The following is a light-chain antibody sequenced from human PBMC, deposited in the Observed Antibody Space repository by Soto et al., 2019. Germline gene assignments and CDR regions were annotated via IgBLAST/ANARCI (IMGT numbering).Light chain of an antibody. CDR1: QSVSNNY. V-gene: IGKV3-20*01. Sequence: EIVLTQFPGTLSLSPGERATLSCRASQSVSNNYVAWYQQSPGQAPRLLIYGASSRATGIPDRFSGSGSGTDFSLTISRLEPEDFAVYYCQQYGSSLFTCGPGAKVDIK. CDR3: QQYGSSLFT. CDR2: GAS. J-gene: IGKJ3*01.